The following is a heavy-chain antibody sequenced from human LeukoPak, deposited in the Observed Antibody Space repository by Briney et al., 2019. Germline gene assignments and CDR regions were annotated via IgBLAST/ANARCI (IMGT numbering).Heavy chain of an antibody. V-gene: IGHV1-3*01. CDR3: ARDHEWLRFLYGMDV. J-gene: IGHJ6*02. Sequence: GASVKVSCKASGYTFTSYAMHWVRQAPGQRLEWLGWINAGNGNTKYSQKFQGRVTITRDTSASTAYMELSSLRSEDTAVYYCARDHEWLRFLYGMDVWGQGTTVTVSS. D-gene: IGHD3-3*01. CDR2: INAGNGNT. CDR1: GYTFTSYA.